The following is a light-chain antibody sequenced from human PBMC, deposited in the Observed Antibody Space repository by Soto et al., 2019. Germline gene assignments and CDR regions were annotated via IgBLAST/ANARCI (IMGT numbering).Light chain of an antibody. CDR1: QSVSSD. V-gene: IGKV3-20*01. J-gene: IGKJ1*01. CDR3: QQYGSPSWT. CDR2: GAS. Sequence: EIVMTQSPATLSVSPGERATLSCRASQSVSSDLAWYHQKPGQAPRLLIYGASSRATGIPDRFSGSGSGTDFTLTISRLEPEDFAVYYCQQYGSPSWTFGQGTKVDIK.